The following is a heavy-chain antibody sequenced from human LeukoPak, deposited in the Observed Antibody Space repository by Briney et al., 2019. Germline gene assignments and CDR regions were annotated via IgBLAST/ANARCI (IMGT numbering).Heavy chain of an antibody. CDR1: GFTISGYW. V-gene: IGHV3-74*01. Sequence: GGSLRLSCAASGFTISGYWMHWVRQAPGKGLVWVSRISGDGSITAYADSVKGRFTISRDNAKNTLYLQMNSLRAEDTAVYYCAKDENRGGYVFDYWGQGTLVTISS. CDR2: ISGDGSIT. J-gene: IGHJ4*02. D-gene: IGHD3-16*01. CDR3: AKDENRGGYVFDY.